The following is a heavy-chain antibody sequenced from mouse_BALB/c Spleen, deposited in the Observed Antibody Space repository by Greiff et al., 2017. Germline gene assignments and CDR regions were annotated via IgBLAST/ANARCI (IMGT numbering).Heavy chain of an antibody. CDR1: GYSFTSYW. CDR3: TRKLYSFYAMDY. Sequence: VQLQQSGTVLARPGASVKMSCKASGYSFTSYWMHWVKQRPGQGLEWIGAIYPGNSDTSYNQKFKGKAKLTAVTSASTAYIELSSLTNEDSAVYYCTRKLYSFYAMDYWGQGTSVTVSS. CDR2: IYPGNSDT. V-gene: IGHV1-5*01. D-gene: IGHD2-1*01. J-gene: IGHJ4*01.